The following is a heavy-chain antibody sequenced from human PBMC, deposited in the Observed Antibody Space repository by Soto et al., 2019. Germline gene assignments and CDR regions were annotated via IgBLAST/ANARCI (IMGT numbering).Heavy chain of an antibody. Sequence: SETLSLTCTVSGGSISSGGYYWSWIRQHPGKGLEWIGYIYYSGSTYYNPSLKSRVTISVDASKNQFSLKLSSVTAADTAVYYCARAIAAAGTAWFDPWGQGTLVTVSS. V-gene: IGHV4-31*03. CDR3: ARAIAAAGTAWFDP. CDR2: IYYSGST. J-gene: IGHJ5*02. CDR1: GGSISSGGYY. D-gene: IGHD6-13*01.